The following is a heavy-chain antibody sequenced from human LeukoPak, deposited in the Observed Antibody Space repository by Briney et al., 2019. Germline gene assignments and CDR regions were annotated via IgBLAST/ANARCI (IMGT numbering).Heavy chain of an antibody. CDR1: GGSISSYY. J-gene: IGHJ5*02. CDR3: ARRVSGDYGHWFDP. V-gene: IGHV4-59*01. Sequence: KTSETLSLTCTVSGGSISSYYWSWIRQPPGKGLEWIGYNSYSGSANYNPSLKSRVTILLDTSKNQFSLKLSSVTAAGTAIYSCARRVSGDYGHWFDPWGQGTLVTVSS. D-gene: IGHD4-17*01. CDR2: NSYSGSA.